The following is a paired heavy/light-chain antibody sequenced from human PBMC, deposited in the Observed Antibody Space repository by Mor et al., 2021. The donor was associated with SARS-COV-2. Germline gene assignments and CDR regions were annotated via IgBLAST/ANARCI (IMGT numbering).Light chain of an antibody. CDR2: LGS. CDR3: MQALQMWT. V-gene: IGKV2-28*01. CDR1: QSLLHSNGYNY. Sequence: DIVMTQSPLSLPVTPGEPASISCRSSQSLLHSNGYNYLDWYLQRPGQSPQLLIYLGSNRASGVPDRFSGSGSGTHFTLKISRVEAEDVGVYYCMQALQMWTFGQGTKVEIK. J-gene: IGKJ1*01.
Heavy chain of an antibody. J-gene: IGHJ4*02. CDR3: ARKYVFTCTNCSNEDF. CDR2: IIPVFGTA. CDR1: GGTFSNYA. D-gene: IGHD2-2*01. V-gene: IGHV1-69*01. Sequence: QVQLVQSGAEVKKPGSSVKVSCKASGGTFSNYAITWIRQAPGQGLEWMGGIIPVFGTANYAQKFQGRVTITADEYTSTAYMELRSLRSEDTAVYYCARKYVFTCTNCSNEDFWGQGTLVTVSS.